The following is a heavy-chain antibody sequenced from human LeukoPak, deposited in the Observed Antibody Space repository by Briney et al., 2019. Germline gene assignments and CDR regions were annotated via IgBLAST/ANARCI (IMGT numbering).Heavy chain of an antibody. D-gene: IGHD4-17*01. CDR3: ARDIPPQVDGDYVPFDY. V-gene: IGHV4-59*01. Sequence: SETLSLTCTASGGSISSYYWSWIRQPPGKGLEWIGYIYYSGSTNYNPSLKSRVTISVDTSKNQFSLKLSSVTAADTAVYYCARDIPPQVDGDYVPFDYWGQGTLVTVSS. CDR2: IYYSGST. J-gene: IGHJ4*02. CDR1: GGSISSYY.